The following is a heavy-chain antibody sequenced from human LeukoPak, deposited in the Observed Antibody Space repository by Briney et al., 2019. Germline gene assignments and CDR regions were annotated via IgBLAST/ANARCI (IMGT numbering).Heavy chain of an antibody. Sequence: ASVKVSCKASGYTFTGYYMHWVRQAPGQGLEWMGWINPNSGGTNYAQKFQGRVTMTRDTSISTAYMELSRLRSDDTAVYYCARDPYYYDRSGSKGLFDYWGQGTLVTVSS. CDR2: INPNSGGT. CDR1: GYTFTGYY. J-gene: IGHJ4*02. D-gene: IGHD3-22*01. V-gene: IGHV1-2*02. CDR3: ARDPYYYDRSGSKGLFDY.